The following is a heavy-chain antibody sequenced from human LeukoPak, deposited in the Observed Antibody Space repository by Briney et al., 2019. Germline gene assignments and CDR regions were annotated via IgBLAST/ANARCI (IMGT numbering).Heavy chain of an antibody. CDR1: GGSFSGYY. Sequence: SETLSLTCAVYGGSFSGYYWSWIRQPPGKGLEWIGEINHSGSTNYNPSLKSRVTISVDTSKNQFSLKLSSVTAADTAVYYCARGVKYTIFGVVTKKLYYYYYMDVWGKGTTVTVSS. CDR3: ARGVKYTIFGVVTKKLYYYYYMDV. D-gene: IGHD3-3*01. V-gene: IGHV4-34*01. J-gene: IGHJ6*03. CDR2: INHSGST.